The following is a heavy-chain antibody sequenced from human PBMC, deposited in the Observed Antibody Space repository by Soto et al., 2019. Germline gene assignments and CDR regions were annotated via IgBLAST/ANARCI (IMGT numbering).Heavy chain of an antibody. CDR1: GFTFSSYS. CDR2: ISSSSSYI. D-gene: IGHD5-18*01. V-gene: IGHV3-21*01. Sequence: EVQLVESGGGLVKPGGSLRLSCAASGFTFSSYSMNLVRQAPGKGLESVSSISSSSSYIYYADSVKGRFTISRDNAKNSLYLQMNSLRAEDTAVYYCARDQPGYSYGYGLGYWGQGTLVTVSS. J-gene: IGHJ4*02. CDR3: ARDQPGYSYGYGLGY.